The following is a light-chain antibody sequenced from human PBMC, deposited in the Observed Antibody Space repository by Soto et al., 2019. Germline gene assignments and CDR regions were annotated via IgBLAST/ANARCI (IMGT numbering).Light chain of an antibody. CDR2: GAS. CDR3: QQYNIWPIP. CDR1: QSVRTK. J-gene: IGKJ5*01. V-gene: IGKV3-15*01. Sequence: EIVMKQSPDTLYVSTGEGATLSCRASQSVRTKLAWYQQKAGQAPRLLIYGASTRATGIPDRFSGSGSGTEFTLTISSLQSEDFTVYYCQQYNIWPIPFGQGALLEI.